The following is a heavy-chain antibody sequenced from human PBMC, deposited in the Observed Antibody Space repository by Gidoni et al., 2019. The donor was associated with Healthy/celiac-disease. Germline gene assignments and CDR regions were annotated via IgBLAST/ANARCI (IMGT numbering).Heavy chain of an antibody. CDR2: INHSGST. V-gene: IGHV4-34*01. D-gene: IGHD6-13*01. CDR1: GGSFSGYY. Sequence: QVQLQQWGAGLLKPSETLSLTCAVYGGSFSGYYWSWIRQPPGKGLEWIGEINHSGSTNYNPSLKSRVTISVDTSKNQFSLKLSSVTAADTAVYYCARGRTSSSWYVGYWGQGTLVTVSS. J-gene: IGHJ4*02. CDR3: ARGRTSSSWYVGY.